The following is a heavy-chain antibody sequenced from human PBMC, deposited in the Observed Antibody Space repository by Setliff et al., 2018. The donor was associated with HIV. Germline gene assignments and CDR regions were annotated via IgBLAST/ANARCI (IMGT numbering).Heavy chain of an antibody. D-gene: IGHD3-9*01. CDR2: ISGNSGAV. J-gene: IGHJ6*03. CDR3: ARDPSAEILTGYKSYYYYMDV. CDR1: GFTFSSYS. V-gene: IGHV3-48*01. Sequence: GESLKISCAASGFTFSSYSMNWVRQAPGKGLEWVSFISGNSGAVTYADSVKGRFTISRDNSKNTLYLQMNSLRAEDTAVYYCARDPSAEILTGYKSYYYYMDVWGKGTTVTVSS.